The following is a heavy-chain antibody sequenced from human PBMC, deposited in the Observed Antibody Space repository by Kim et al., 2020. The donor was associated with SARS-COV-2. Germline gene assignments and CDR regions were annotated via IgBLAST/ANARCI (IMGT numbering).Heavy chain of an antibody. CDR3: AKAHYDFWSGYYLFVGYYYMDV. D-gene: IGHD3-3*01. CDR1: GFTFGDYA. CDR2: ISWNSGSI. V-gene: IGHV3-9*01. J-gene: IGHJ6*03. Sequence: GGSLRLSCAASGFTFGDYAMHWVRQAPGKGLEWVSGISWNSGSIGYADSVKGRFTISRDNAKNSLYLQMNSLRAEDTALYYCAKAHYDFWSGYYLFVGYYYMDVWGKGTTVTVSS.